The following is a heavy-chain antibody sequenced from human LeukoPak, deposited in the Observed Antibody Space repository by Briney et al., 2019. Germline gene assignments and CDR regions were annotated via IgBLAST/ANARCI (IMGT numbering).Heavy chain of an antibody. CDR1: GFTFDDYA. J-gene: IGHJ2*01. D-gene: IGHD2/OR15-2a*01. V-gene: IGHV3-9*01. CDR3: AKAFSTGDKWRYFEF. CDR2: ISWNSGSI. Sequence: TGGSLRLSCAASGFTFDDYAMHWVRQAPGKGLEWVSGISWNSGSIGYADSVKGRFTISRDNAKNSLYLQMNSLRAEDTALYYCAKAFSTGDKWRYFEFLGR.